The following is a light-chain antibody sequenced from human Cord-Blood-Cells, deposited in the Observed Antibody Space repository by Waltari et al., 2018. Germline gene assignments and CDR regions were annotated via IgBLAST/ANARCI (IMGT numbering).Light chain of an antibody. V-gene: IGLV2-11*01. CDR3: CSYAGSYTYV. CDR2: DVS. CDR1: ISAVGGYKH. J-gene: IGLJ1*01. Sequence: QSALTQPRSVSGSPGQSLTISCTGTISAVGGYKHVSWYQQHPGKAPKLMVYDVSKRPSGVPDRFSGSKSGNTASLTISGRQAEDEADYYCCSYAGSYTYVFGTGTKVTVL.